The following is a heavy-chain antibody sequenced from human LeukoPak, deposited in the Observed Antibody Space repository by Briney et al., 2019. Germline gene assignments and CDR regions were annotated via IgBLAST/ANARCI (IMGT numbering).Heavy chain of an antibody. D-gene: IGHD1-26*01. CDR1: GYTFTSYG. Sequence: ASVKVSCKASGYTFTSYGISWVRQAPGQGLEWMGWISAYNGNTNYAQKLQGRVTMTTDTSTSTAYMELRSLRSDDTAVYYCAIHQVGATDFDYWGQGTLVTVSS. CDR3: AIHQVGATDFDY. V-gene: IGHV1-18*01. CDR2: ISAYNGNT. J-gene: IGHJ4*02.